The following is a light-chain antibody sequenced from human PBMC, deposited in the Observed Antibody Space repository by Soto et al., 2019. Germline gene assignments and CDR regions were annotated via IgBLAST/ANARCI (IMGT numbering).Light chain of an antibody. CDR2: AAS. J-gene: IGKJ1*01. CDR3: QQSFSTPPWT. Sequence: DIQMTQSPSSLSTSVGERVTITCRASQSISIYLNWYQHKPGKAPKLLIYAASSLQSGVPSRFSGSGSGADFILTTSSLEPEDFATYYCQQSFSTPPWTFGQGTKVDIK. CDR1: QSISIY. V-gene: IGKV1-39*01.